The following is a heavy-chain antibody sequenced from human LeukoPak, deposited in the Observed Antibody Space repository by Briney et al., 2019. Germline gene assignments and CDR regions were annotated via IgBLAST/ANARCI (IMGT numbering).Heavy chain of an antibody. CDR2: IRSKAYGGTT. CDR3: TSQTAVAGTADY. J-gene: IGHJ4*02. D-gene: IGHD6-19*01. CDR1: GFTFGDYA. Sequence: PGRSLRLSCTASGFTFGDYAMSWVRQAPGKGLEWVGFIRSKAYGGTTEYAASVKGRFTISRDDSKSIAYLQMNSLKTEDTAVYYCTSQTAVAGTADYWGQGTLVTVSS. V-gene: IGHV3-49*04.